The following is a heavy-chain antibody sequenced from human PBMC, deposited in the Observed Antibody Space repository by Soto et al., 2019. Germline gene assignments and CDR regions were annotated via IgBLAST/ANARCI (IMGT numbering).Heavy chain of an antibody. CDR2: IKKRSVGGAT. V-gene: IGHV3-15*07. CDR1: GITFTDAW. CDR3: TTDSPKAGPV. Sequence: GGSLRLSCAASGITFTDAWMNWVRQAPGQGLEWVGLIKKRSVGGATDFAAPVKDRFTISRDDSRSTLYLQMNSLKTEDTAVYYCTTDSPKAGPVWGQGTLVTVSS. J-gene: IGHJ4*02. D-gene: IGHD6-13*01.